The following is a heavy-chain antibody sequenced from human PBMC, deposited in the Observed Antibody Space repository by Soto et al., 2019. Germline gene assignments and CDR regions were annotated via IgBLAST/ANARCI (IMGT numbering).Heavy chain of an antibody. Sequence: QVQLVQSGAEVKKPGSSVKVSCKASGGTFSTNPISWVRQAPGQGLEWMGGTGSGTGPGNHAQKFQGRLTITVDKSTSTVYMERRSLSSEYTAVYYCARRDSGGFYRYFDSWGQGTLVTVSS. D-gene: IGHD2-15*01. V-gene: IGHV1-69*06. CDR2: TGSGTGPG. CDR3: ARRDSGGFYRYFDS. J-gene: IGHJ4*02. CDR1: GGTFSTNP.